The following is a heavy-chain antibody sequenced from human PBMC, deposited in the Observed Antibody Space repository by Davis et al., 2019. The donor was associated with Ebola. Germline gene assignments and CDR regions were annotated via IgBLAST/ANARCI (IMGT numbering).Heavy chain of an antibody. CDR1: GYTFTSYA. CDR2: INAGNGNT. Sequence: AASVKVSCKASGYTFTSYAMHWVRQAPGQRLEWMGWINAGNGNTKYSQKFQGRVTITRDTSASTAYMELSSLRSEDTAVYYCARDGGYCSGGSCYRPNYYYGMDVWGQGTTVTVSS. D-gene: IGHD2-15*01. CDR3: ARDGGYCSGGSCYRPNYYYGMDV. V-gene: IGHV1-3*01. J-gene: IGHJ6*02.